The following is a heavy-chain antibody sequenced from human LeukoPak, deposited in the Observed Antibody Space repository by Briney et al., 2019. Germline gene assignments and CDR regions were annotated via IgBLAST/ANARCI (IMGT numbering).Heavy chain of an antibody. CDR1: GGTFSSYA. J-gene: IGHJ4*02. D-gene: IGHD5-18*01. CDR2: IIPMFGTA. V-gene: IGHV1-69*05. Sequence: TSVKVSSKPSGGTFSSYAISWVRQAPGQGLEWMEGIIPMFGTANYAQKFQGRVTITTDESTSTAYMELSSLRSEDTAVYYCARGSVIGYSYDQPLDYWGQGTLVTVSS. CDR3: ARGSVIGYSYDQPLDY.